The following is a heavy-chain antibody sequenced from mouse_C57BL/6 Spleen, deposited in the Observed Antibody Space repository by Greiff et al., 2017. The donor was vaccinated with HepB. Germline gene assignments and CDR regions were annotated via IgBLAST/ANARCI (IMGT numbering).Heavy chain of an antibody. CDR3: ARAAQARFAY. J-gene: IGHJ3*01. CDR2: IYPGDGDT. Sequence: VQVVESGPELVKPGASVKISCKASGYAFSSSWMNWVKQRPGKGLEWIGRIYPGDGDTNYNGKFKGKATLTADKSSSTAYMQLSSLTSEDSAVYFCARAAQARFAYWGQGTLVTVSA. D-gene: IGHD3-2*02. CDR1: GYAFSSSW. V-gene: IGHV1-82*01.